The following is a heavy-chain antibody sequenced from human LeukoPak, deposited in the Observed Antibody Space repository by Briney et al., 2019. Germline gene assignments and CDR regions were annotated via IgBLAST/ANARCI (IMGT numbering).Heavy chain of an antibody. Sequence: SETLSLTCTVSGGSISTYYWSWIRQPPGKGLEWIGYIYYTGSTSYNPSLKSRVTMSLGASKNQFSLELNSVTPADTAVYYCARGGNYWPQWWFDPWGRGTLVSVSS. V-gene: IGHV4-59*01. CDR1: GGSISTYY. D-gene: IGHD1-26*01. J-gene: IGHJ5*02. CDR3: ARGGNYWPQWWFDP. CDR2: IYYTGST.